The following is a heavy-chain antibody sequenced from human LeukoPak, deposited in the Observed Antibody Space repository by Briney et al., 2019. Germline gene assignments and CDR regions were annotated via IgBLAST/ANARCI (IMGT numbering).Heavy chain of an antibody. CDR2: MSPSGTT. CDR3: ARGQDDRSGTFDY. J-gene: IGHJ4*02. D-gene: IGHD3-22*01. V-gene: IGHV4-61*01. Sequence: SETLSLTCTVSGDSVSRGNYYLSWIRHPPGKGLDWITYMSPSGTTKYNPSLKSRVTTSVDTSRTQFSLRLSSVTAADTAVYYCARGQDDRSGTFDYWGQGILVTVSS. CDR1: GDSVSRGNYY.